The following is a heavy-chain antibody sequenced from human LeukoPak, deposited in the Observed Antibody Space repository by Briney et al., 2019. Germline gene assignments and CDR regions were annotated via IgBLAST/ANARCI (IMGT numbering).Heavy chain of an antibody. CDR2: ITWDAGST. Sequence: GGSLRLSCAASGFTFDDYAMHWVRQAPGKGLEWVSLITWDAGSTYYADSVKGRFTISRDNAKNSLYLQMNSLRAEDTAVYYCARGLDPWGQGTLVTVSS. J-gene: IGHJ5*02. CDR1: GFTFDDYA. V-gene: IGHV3-43D*03. CDR3: ARGLDP.